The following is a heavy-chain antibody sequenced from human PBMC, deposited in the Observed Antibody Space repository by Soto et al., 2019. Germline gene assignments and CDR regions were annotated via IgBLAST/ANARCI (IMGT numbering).Heavy chain of an antibody. CDR2: IYHSGNT. CDR3: ARRGYSGYEGAYGDYREYYFDY. J-gene: IGHJ4*02. Sequence: SETLSLTCAVSSGSISSSNWWSWVRQPPGKGLEWIGEIYHSGNTTYNPSLKSRVTITVDKSKNQFSLKLSSVTAADTAVYYCARRGYSGYEGAYGDYREYYFDYWGQGTLVTVSS. CDR1: SGSISSSNW. D-gene: IGHD5-12*01. V-gene: IGHV4-4*02.